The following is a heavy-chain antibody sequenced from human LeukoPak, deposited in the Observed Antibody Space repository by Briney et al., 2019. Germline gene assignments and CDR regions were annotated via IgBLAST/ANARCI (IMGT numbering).Heavy chain of an antibody. CDR3: ANGFGSSGYYSPFDY. V-gene: IGHV3-30*02. CDR1: GFTFSSYG. Sequence: PGGSLRLSCAASGFTFSSYGMHWVRQAPGKGLEWVAFIRYDGGNKYYADSVKGRFTISRDNSKNTLYLQMNSLRAEDTAVYYCANGFGSSGYYSPFDYWGQGTLVTVSS. CDR2: IRYDGGNK. J-gene: IGHJ4*02. D-gene: IGHD3-22*01.